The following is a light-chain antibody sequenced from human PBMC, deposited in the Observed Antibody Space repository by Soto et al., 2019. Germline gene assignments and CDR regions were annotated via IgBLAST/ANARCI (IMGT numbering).Light chain of an antibody. CDR3: KQAYSFPIT. CDR2: AAY. J-gene: IGKJ5*01. V-gene: IGKV1-12*01. CDR1: QSISSW. Sequence: DIQMTQSPSSLSASVGDRVTITCRASQSISSWLAWYQQKPGRAPELLIHAAYSLQSGVQSRFSGSGSGTDFTLTIKSLQPEDFATYYCKQAYSFPITFGQGTRLEIK.